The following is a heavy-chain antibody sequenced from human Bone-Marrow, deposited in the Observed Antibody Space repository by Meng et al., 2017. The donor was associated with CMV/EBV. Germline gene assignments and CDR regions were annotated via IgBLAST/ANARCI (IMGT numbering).Heavy chain of an antibody. J-gene: IGHJ6*02. Sequence: SVKVSCKASGGTFSSYTISWVRQAPGQGLEWMGRIIPILGIADYAQKFQGRVTITADKSTSTAYMELSSLRSEDTAVYYCARDPDYSTYYYYGMDVWGQGTTVTVSS. D-gene: IGHD4-11*01. CDR2: IIPILGIA. CDR1: GGTFSSYT. CDR3: ARDPDYSTYYYYGMDV. V-gene: IGHV1-69*04.